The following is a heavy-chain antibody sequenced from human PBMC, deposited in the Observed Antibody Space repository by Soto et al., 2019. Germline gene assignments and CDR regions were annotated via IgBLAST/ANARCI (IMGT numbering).Heavy chain of an antibody. V-gene: IGHV1-69*08. D-gene: IGHD1-26*01. CDR1: GGTFSSYT. CDR2: IIPILGIA. Sequence: QVQLVQSGAEVKKPGSSVKVSCKASGGTFSSYTISWVRQATGQGLEWMGRIIPILGIANYAQKFQGRVTITADKSTSTAYMELSSLRSEDTAVYYCARDDGGSYSYYGMDVWGQGTTVTVSS. CDR3: ARDDGGSYSYYGMDV. J-gene: IGHJ6*02.